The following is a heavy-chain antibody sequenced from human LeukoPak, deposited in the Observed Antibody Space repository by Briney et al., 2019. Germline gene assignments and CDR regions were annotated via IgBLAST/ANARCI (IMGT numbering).Heavy chain of an antibody. CDR1: GGSISSYF. CDR3: ARGSLGSSGYPYYYYYYMDV. J-gene: IGHJ6*03. Sequence: PSETLSLTCTVSGGSISSYFWSWLRQPPGEGLEWIGYIYYSGSTNYNPSLKSRVTISVDTSKNQFSLKLSSVTAADMAVYYCARGSLGSSGYPYYYYYYMDVWDKGTTVTVSS. D-gene: IGHD3-22*01. CDR2: IYYSGST. V-gene: IGHV4-59*01.